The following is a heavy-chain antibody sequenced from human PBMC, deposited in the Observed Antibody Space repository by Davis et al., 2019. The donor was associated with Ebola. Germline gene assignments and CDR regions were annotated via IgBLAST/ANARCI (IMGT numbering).Heavy chain of an antibody. J-gene: IGHJ4*02. V-gene: IGHV1-18*01. CDR3: ARGGCSGGSCYSMDY. Sequence: AASVKVSCKASGYTFTSYDINWVRQATGQGLEWMGWISAYNGNTNYAQKLQGRVTMTTDTSTSTAYMELRSLRSDDTAVYYCARGGCSGGSCYSMDYWGQGTLVTVSS. D-gene: IGHD2-15*01. CDR1: GYTFTSYD. CDR2: ISAYNGNT.